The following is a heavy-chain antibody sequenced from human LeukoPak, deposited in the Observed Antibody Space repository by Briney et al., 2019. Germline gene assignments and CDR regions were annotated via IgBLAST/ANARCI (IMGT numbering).Heavy chain of an antibody. CDR2: ICRSGST. J-gene: IGHJ4*02. CDR3: ARRSKAENYYDSSGYVDY. CDR1: GGSIGSNNW. Sequence: GTLSITCAVSGGSIGSNNWWSWVRQPPGKGLEWIGEICRSGSTNYNPSLKSRVTISLDKSKNQFTLKLSSVTAADTAVHFCARRSKAENYYDSSGYVDYWGQGTLVTVSS. D-gene: IGHD3-22*01. V-gene: IGHV4-4*01.